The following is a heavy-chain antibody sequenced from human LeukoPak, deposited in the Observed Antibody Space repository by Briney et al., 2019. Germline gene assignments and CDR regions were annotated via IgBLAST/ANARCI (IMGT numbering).Heavy chain of an antibody. V-gene: IGHV4-59*01. Sequence: SETLSLTCTVSGGSINSYYWSWIRQPPGKGLEWIGYIYYSGSTNYNPSLKSRVTISVDTSKNQFSLRLSSVTAADTAVYYCARERLKTGWFDPWGQGTLVTVSS. CDR2: IYYSGST. CDR1: GGSINSYY. CDR3: ARERLKTGWFDP. J-gene: IGHJ5*02.